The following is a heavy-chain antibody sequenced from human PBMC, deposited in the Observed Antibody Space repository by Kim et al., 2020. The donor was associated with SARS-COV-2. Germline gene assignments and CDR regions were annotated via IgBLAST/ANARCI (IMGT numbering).Heavy chain of an antibody. J-gene: IGHJ4*02. Sequence: NYNPSLKSRVTISVDKSKNQFSLKLSSVTAADTAVYYCAATIVGATGGDYWGQGTLVTVSS. V-gene: IGHV4-4*02. D-gene: IGHD1-26*01. CDR3: AATIVGATGGDY.